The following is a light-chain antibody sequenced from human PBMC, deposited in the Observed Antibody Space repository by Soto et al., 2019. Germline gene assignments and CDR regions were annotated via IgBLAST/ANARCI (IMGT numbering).Light chain of an antibody. CDR1: QSISSY. J-gene: IGKJ5*01. Sequence: DIQMTQYPSSLSASVGDRVTITCRASQSISSYLNWYQQKPGKAPKLLIYAASSLQSGVPSRFSGSGSGTDFTLTISSLQTEDFASYYCQQSYSTPPSFGQGTRLEIK. CDR3: QQSYSTPPS. CDR2: AAS. V-gene: IGKV1-39*01.